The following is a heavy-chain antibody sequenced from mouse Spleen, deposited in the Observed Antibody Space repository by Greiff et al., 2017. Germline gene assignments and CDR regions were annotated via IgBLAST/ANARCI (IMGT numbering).Heavy chain of an antibody. J-gene: IGHJ2*01. CDR1: GYTFTSFW. V-gene: IGHV1-72*01. CDR3: ARWGVLWSYYFDY. D-gene: IGHD1-1*02. Sequence: QVQLQQPGAELVKPGASVKLSCKASGYTFTSFWMHWVKQRPGRGFEWIGRIDPNSGGTKYNEKFKSKATLTVDKPSSTAYMQLSSLTSEDSAVYYCARWGVLWSYYFDYWGQGTTLTVSS. CDR2: IDPNSGGT.